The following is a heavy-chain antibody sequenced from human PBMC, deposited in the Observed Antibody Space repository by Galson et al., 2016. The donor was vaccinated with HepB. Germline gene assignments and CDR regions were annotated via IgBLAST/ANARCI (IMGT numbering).Heavy chain of an antibody. D-gene: IGHD1-14*01. J-gene: IGHJ3*01. CDR2: IIASGAST. V-gene: IGHV3-23*01. CDR1: GFTLNSYA. Sequence: SLRLSCAASGFTLNSYAVNWVRQAPGRGLEWVSSIIASGASTYYADSVKGRFTVSRDNSQNTVFLQMNSLRVDDTAIYYWAREGKTGGRGGQGTGVTVS. CDR3: AREGKTGGR.